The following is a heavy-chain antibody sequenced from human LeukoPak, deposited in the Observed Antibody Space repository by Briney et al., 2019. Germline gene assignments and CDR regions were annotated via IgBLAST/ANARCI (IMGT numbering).Heavy chain of an antibody. V-gene: IGHV5-51*01. Sequence: AASMKISCKGSGSCFTSYWIGWVRQLPGKGLERMGIIYPGDSDTRYSLCFQGQVTISADRSISPAYRQWSSLKASDTAMYYCARHEYSSGWYQDYWGQGTLVTVSS. J-gene: IGHJ4*02. CDR2: IYPGDSDT. CDR3: ARHEYSSGWYQDY. D-gene: IGHD6-19*01. CDR1: GSCFTSYW.